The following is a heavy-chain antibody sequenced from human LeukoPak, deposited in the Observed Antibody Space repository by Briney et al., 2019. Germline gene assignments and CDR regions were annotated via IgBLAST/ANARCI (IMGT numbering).Heavy chain of an antibody. CDR2: INPNSGGT. D-gene: IGHD2-2*01. J-gene: IGHJ4*02. CDR3: AREYCSSTSCYAWGDY. CDR1: GYTFTGYY. V-gene: IGHV1-2*02. Sequence: AASVNVSCKASGYTFTGYYMHWVRQAPGQGLEWMGWINPNSGGTNYAQKFQSRVTMTRDTSISTAYMELSRLRSDDTAVYYCAREYCSSTSCYAWGDYWGQGTLVTVSP.